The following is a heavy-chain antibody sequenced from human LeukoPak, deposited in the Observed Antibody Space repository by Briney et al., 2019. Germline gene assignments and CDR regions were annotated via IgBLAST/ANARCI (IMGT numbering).Heavy chain of an antibody. CDR1: GFTFSNAW. D-gene: IGHD5-18*01. J-gene: IGHJ6*03. CDR3: ARVRIQLWSGNLIQYYMDV. CDR2: IKQDGGEK. V-gene: IGHV3-7*01. Sequence: PGGSLRLSCAASGFTFSNAWMNWVRQAPGKGLEWVANIKQDGGEKYYVDSVKGRFTISRDNAKNSLYLQLNSLRAEDTAVYYCARVRIQLWSGNLIQYYMDVWGKGTTVTVSS.